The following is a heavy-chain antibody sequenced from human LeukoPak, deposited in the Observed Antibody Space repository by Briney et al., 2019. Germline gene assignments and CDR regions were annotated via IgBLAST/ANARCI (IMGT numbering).Heavy chain of an antibody. D-gene: IGHD1-26*01. CDR2: VSTYNGNT. CDR3: ARQSTGSYYPPIDY. J-gene: IGHJ4*02. V-gene: IGHV1-18*01. CDR1: GYTFTSYG. Sequence: GASVKVSCKASGYTFTSYGISWVRQAPGQGLEWMGWVSTYNGNTKYAQNLQGRVTTTTDTSTSTAYMELRSLRSDDTAMYYCARQSTGSYYPPIDYWGQGTLVTVSS.